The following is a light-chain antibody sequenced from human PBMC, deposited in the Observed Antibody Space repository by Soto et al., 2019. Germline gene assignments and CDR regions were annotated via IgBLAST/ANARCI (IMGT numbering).Light chain of an antibody. CDR1: QSISSC. V-gene: IGKV1-5*01. J-gene: IGKJ5*01. CDR3: QQYNSYPIT. CDR2: DAS. Sequence: DIQMTQSPSTLSSSVGDRVTITCRASQSISSCLAWYQQKPGKAPKLLIYDASNLESGVPSRFSGSGSGTEITLTISSLQPDDFATYYCQQYNSYPITFGQGTRLEI.